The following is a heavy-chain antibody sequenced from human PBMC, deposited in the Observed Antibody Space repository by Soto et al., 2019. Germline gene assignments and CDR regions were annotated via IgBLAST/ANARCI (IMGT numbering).Heavy chain of an antibody. Sequence: SQTLSLTCAISGDSVSSNTASWNWIRQSPSRGLEWLGRTYFRSKWYNDYAVSVKSRIIINPDTSNNQFSLQLNSVTPEDTAVYFCAKGDNRGSSTGYDFDPWGQRIMVTASS. CDR3: AKGDNRGSSTGYDFDP. CDR2: TYFRSKWYN. CDR1: GDSVSSNTAS. J-gene: IGHJ5*02. D-gene: IGHD3-3*01. V-gene: IGHV6-1*01.